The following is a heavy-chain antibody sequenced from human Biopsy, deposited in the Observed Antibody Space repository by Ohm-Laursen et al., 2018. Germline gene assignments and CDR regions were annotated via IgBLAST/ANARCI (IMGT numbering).Heavy chain of an antibody. V-gene: IGHV4-34*01. CDR3: ARVPLPGIGAAYQGRFLYGMDV. J-gene: IGHJ6*02. CDR2: ITQSGST. Sequence: GTLSLTWTVSGGSIGSFFWSWIRQPPGKGLEWIGDITQSGSTNYSPSLKSRVTISVDTAKKQFSLSLRSVTAADTAVYYCARVPLPGIGAAYQGRFLYGMDVWGQGTTVSVSS. CDR1: GGSIGSFF. D-gene: IGHD6-13*01.